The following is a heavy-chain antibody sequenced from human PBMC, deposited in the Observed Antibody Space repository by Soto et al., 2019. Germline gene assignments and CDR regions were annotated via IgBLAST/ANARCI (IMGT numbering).Heavy chain of an antibody. J-gene: IGHJ4*02. CDR2: ISGSGGST. CDR1: GFTFSSYA. Sequence: GGSLRLSCAASGFTFSSYAMTWVRQAPGKGLEWVSGISGSGGSTYYADSVKGRFTISRDNSKNTLYLQMSSLRVEDTAVYYCAKGPAPHEWELILCDSWGQGALVTVSS. CDR3: AKGPAPHEWELILCDS. V-gene: IGHV3-23*01. D-gene: IGHD1-26*01.